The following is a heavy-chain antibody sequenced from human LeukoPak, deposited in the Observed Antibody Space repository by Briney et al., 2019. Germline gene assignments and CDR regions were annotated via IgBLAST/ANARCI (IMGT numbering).Heavy chain of an antibody. V-gene: IGHV3-30-3*01. D-gene: IGHD2-21*02. CDR2: ISYDGSNK. Sequence: GRSLRLSCAASGFTFSSYAMHWVRQAPGKGLEWVAVISYDGSNKYYADSVKGRFTISRDNSKNTLYLQMNSLRAEDTAVYYCANRDVTYFDYWGQGTLVTVSS. J-gene: IGHJ4*02. CDR3: ANRDVTYFDY. CDR1: GFTFSSYA.